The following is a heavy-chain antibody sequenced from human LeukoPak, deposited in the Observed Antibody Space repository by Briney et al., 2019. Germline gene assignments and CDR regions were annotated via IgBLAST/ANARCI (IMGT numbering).Heavy chain of an antibody. V-gene: IGHV4-39*01. CDR3: ASRGYGSGSYIQYFDY. CDR1: GGAISSSSYY. Sequence: SETLSLTCTVSGGAISSSSYYWGWIRQPPGKGLGWIGSIYYSGSTYYNPSLISRVTISVDTSKNQFSLKLSSVTAADTAVYYCASRGYGSGSYIQYFDYWGQGTLVTVSS. CDR2: IYYSGST. D-gene: IGHD3-10*01. J-gene: IGHJ4*02.